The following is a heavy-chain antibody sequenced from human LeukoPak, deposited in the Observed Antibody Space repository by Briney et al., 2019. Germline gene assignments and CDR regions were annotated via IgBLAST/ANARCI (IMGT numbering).Heavy chain of an antibody. J-gene: IGHJ4*02. CDR3: AKDRFHVDTAVDY. Sequence: PGGSLRLSCAASGFTFSSYGMHWVRQAPGKGLEWVAVIWYDGSNKYYADSVKGRFTISRDNSKNTLYLQMNSLGAEDTAVYYCAKDRFHVDTAVDYWGQGTLVTVSS. CDR1: GFTFSSYG. CDR2: IWYDGSNK. D-gene: IGHD5-18*01. V-gene: IGHV3-33*06.